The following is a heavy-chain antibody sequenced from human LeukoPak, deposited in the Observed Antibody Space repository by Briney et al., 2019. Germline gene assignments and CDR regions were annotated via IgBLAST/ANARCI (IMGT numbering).Heavy chain of an antibody. CDR1: GGSFSGYY. D-gene: IGHD1-26*01. Sequence: SETLSLTCAVYGGSFSGYYWSWIRQPPGKGLEWIGEINHSGSTNYNPSLKSRVTISVDTSKNQFSLKLSSVTAADTAVYYCARGHYNPYLIVGATWGGFDYWGQGTLVTVSS. CDR3: ARGHYNPYLIVGATWGGFDY. J-gene: IGHJ4*02. CDR2: INHSGST. V-gene: IGHV4-34*01.